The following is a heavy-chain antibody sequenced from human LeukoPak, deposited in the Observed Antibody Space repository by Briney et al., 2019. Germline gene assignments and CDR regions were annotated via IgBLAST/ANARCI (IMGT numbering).Heavy chain of an antibody. V-gene: IGHV4-38-2*01. D-gene: IGHD3-22*01. J-gene: IGHJ3*02. CDR3: ASRITMRPTIPFDI. CDR2: IYHSGST. CDR1: GYSISSGYY. Sequence: SETLSLTCAVSGYSISSGYYWGWIRQPPGKGLEWIGSIYHSGSTYYNPSLKSRVTISVDTSKNQFSLKLSSVTAADTAVYYCASRITMRPTIPFDIWGQGTMVTVSS.